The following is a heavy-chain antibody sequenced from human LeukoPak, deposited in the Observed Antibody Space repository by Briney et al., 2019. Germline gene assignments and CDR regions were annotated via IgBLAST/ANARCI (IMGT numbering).Heavy chain of an antibody. J-gene: IGHJ4*02. V-gene: IGHV3-30*02. CDR2: IRYDGGDK. CDR3: TKDWSSGSFNRAFDY. CDR1: GLSFSTCG. D-gene: IGHD1-26*01. Sequence: GGSMRLSCAASGLSFSTCGMHWVRQAPGKGLEWVAFIRYDGGDKYYADSVKDRFTISRDNSKNTLYLQLNSLRAEGTAVYYCTKDWSSGSFNRAFDYWGQGTLVTVSS.